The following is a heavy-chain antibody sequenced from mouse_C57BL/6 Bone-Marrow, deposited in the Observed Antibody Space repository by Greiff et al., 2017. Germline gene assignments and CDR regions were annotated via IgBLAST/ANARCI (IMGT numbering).Heavy chain of an antibody. J-gene: IGHJ3*01. CDR1: GYTFTDYY. CDR3: ARIPPFYYGSAWFAY. V-gene: IGHV1-19*01. CDR2: INPYNGGT. D-gene: IGHD1-1*01. Sequence: VQLQQSGPVLVKPGASVKMSCKASGYTFTDYYMNWVKQSHGKSLEWIGVINPYNGGTSYNQKFKGKATLTVDKSSSTAYMELNSLTSEDSAVYYCARIPPFYYGSAWFAYWGQGTLVTVSA.